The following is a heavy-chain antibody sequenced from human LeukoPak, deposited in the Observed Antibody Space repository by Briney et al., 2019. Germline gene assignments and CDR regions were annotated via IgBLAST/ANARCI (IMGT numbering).Heavy chain of an antibody. J-gene: IGHJ4*02. D-gene: IGHD3-22*01. Sequence: GASVKVSCKASGYTFTGYYIHWGRHAPAQGVEWMGWINPNSGGTNYAQKFQGRVTMTRDTSISTAYMELSRLRSDDTAVYYCARANYYDSSGSDYWGQGTLVTVPS. V-gene: IGHV1-2*02. CDR3: ARANYYDSSGSDY. CDR2: INPNSGGT. CDR1: GYTFTGYY.